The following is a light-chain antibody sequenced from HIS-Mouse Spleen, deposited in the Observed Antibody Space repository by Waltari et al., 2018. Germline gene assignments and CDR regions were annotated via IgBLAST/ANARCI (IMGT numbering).Light chain of an antibody. CDR1: SSNIGSNY. CDR3: AAWDDSLRGV. Sequence: QSVLTQPPSASGTPGQRVTISCSGSSSNIGSNYVYWYQQLPGTAPKLLIYRNNPRPSGVPDRFSGPKSGTSASLAISGLRSEDEADYYCAAWDDSLRGVFGGGTKLTVL. V-gene: IGLV1-47*01. J-gene: IGLJ2*01. CDR2: RNN.